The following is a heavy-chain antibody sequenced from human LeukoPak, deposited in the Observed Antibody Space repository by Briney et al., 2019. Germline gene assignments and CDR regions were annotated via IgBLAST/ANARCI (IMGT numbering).Heavy chain of an antibody. J-gene: IGHJ4*02. Sequence: SSETLSLTCNVSGGSISRYYWSWIRQPAGKGLEWIGRIYTSGSTNYNPSLKSRVTMSVDTSKNQFSLKLTSVTAADTAVYYCARDRDGYNFFDYWGQGTLVTVSS. CDR2: IYTSGST. D-gene: IGHD5-24*01. CDR1: GGSISRYY. CDR3: ARDRDGYNFFDY. V-gene: IGHV4-4*07.